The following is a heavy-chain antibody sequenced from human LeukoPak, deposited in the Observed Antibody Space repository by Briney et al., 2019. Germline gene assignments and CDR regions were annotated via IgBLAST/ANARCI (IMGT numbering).Heavy chain of an antibody. CDR2: SNHSGNT. CDR3: ARLDSNGYYYMDV. Sequence: SETLSLTCTVSGGSINNINYYWGWIRQPPGKGLEWIGESNHSGNTNYNPSLKSRVTISVDTSKNQFSLKLSSVTAADTAVYYCARLDSNGYYYMDVWGKGTTVTISS. V-gene: IGHV4-39*01. CDR1: GGSINNINYY. J-gene: IGHJ6*03. D-gene: IGHD2-8*01.